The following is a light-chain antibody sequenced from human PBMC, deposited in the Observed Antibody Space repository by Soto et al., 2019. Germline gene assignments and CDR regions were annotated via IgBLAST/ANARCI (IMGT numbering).Light chain of an antibody. V-gene: IGLV2-8*01. Sequence: QSALTQPPSASGSPGQSVTISCTGTSSDIGYYDYVCWYQQHPGKAPTLMIYEVTKRPSGVPDRFSGSRSGNTASLTVSGLQAEDEADYYCSSFAGSNTLVFGGGTKLTVL. J-gene: IGLJ2*01. CDR2: EVT. CDR3: SSFAGSNTLV. CDR1: SSDIGYYDY.